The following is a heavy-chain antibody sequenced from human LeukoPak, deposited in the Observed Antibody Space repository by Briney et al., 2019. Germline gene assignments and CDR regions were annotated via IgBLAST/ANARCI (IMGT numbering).Heavy chain of an antibody. J-gene: IGHJ3*02. V-gene: IGHV3-9*01. CDR1: GFTFDDYA. CDR3: ARDSRSYSNSPGGPFDI. Sequence: GRSLRLSCAASGFTFDDYAIHWVRQAPGKGLEWVSGISWNSGSIGYGDSVKGRFTISRDNAKNSLYLQMNSLRAEDTALYYCARDSRSYSNSPGGPFDIWGQGTMVTVSS. CDR2: ISWNSGSI. D-gene: IGHD6-6*01.